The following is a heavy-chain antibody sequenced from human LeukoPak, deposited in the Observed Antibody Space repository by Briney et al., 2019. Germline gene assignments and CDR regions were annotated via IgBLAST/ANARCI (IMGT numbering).Heavy chain of an antibody. Sequence: PGGSLRLSCAASGFTFSSYGMHWVRQAPDKGLEWVAILWYDGSNKFYADSVKGRFTISRDNSKNTLYLQMNSLRAEDTAVYYCARDDTVYFDYWGQGTLVTVSA. CDR1: GFTFSSYG. CDR3: ARDDTVYFDY. CDR2: LWYDGSNK. D-gene: IGHD2-2*02. V-gene: IGHV3-33*01. J-gene: IGHJ4*02.